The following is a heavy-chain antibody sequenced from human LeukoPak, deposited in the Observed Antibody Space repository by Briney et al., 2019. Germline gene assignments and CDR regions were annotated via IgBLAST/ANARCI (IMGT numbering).Heavy chain of an antibody. D-gene: IGHD2-2*01. V-gene: IGHV3-23*01. CDR2: ISGSGGST. J-gene: IGHJ6*02. CDR1: GFTFSSYA. CDR3: AKGIPNCSSTSCYGTSPHYYYYGMDV. Sequence: GGSLRLSCAASGFTFSSYAMSWVRQAPGKGLEWVSAISGSGGSTYYADSVKGRFTISRDNSKNTLYLQMNSLRAEDTAVYYCAKGIPNCSSTSCYGTSPHYYYYGMDVWGQGTTVTDSS.